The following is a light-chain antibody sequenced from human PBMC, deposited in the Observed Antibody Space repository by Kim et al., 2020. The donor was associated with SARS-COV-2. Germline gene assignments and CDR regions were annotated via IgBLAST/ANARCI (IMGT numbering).Light chain of an antibody. J-gene: IGKJ5*01. V-gene: IGKV3-11*01. CDR3: QHRISWVT. CDR2: YVS. CDR1: QNVHNY. Sequence: SLAPGESATLSCRASQNVHNYLAWYQQRPGQAPRLLISYVSSRAPGIPARFSGSGSGTDFTLTISSLEPEDFAIYYCQHRISWVTFGQGTRLEIK.